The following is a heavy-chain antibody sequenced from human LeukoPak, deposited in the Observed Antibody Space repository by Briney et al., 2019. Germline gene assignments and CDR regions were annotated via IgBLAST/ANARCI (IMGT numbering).Heavy chain of an antibody. V-gene: IGHV3-30-3*01. CDR1: GFTFSSYA. CDR2: ISYDGSNK. CDR3: ARDFYDFWSGYYVDAFDI. J-gene: IGHJ3*02. D-gene: IGHD3-3*01. Sequence: GGSLRLSCAASGFTFSSYAMHWVRQAPGKGLEWVAVISYDGSNKYYADSVKGRFTISRDNAKNSLYLQMNSLRAEDTAVYYCARDFYDFWSGYYVDAFDIWGQGTMVTVSS.